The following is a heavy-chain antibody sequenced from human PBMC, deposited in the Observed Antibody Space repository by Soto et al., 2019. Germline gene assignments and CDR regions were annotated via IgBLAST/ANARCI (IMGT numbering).Heavy chain of an antibody. D-gene: IGHD6-13*01. CDR2: IGSSGGLT. J-gene: IGHJ4*02. V-gene: IGHV3-23*01. CDR3: AKEGYSSSWPGFDY. CDR1: GFTFSSFA. Sequence: PGGSLRLSCAASGFTFSSFAMSWVRQAPGKGLEWVSGIGSSGGLTYYADSVKGRFTISRDNSKSTLYLQMNSLRAEDTAVYYCAKEGYSSSWPGFDYWGQGTLVTVSS.